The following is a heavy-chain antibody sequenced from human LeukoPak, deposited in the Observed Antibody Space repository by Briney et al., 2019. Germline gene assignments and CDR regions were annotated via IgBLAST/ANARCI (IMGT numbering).Heavy chain of an antibody. Sequence: GGSLRLSCAASGLTFSSYGMHWVRQAPGKGLEWVAYIRSDGSKEYHADSVKGRFIISRDNSKKILYLQMNSLRAEDTAMYYCAKEAGLFDVWGQGAMVTVSS. V-gene: IGHV3-30*02. CDR1: GLTFSSYG. CDR2: IRSDGSKE. CDR3: AKEAGLFDV. J-gene: IGHJ3*01.